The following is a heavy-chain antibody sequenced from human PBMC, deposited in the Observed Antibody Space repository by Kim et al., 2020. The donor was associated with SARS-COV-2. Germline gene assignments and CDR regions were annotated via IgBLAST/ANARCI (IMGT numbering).Heavy chain of an antibody. Sequence: GSTTSNPSLKGRVTISVDTSKNQFSQKLSSVTAADTAVYYCARENSRGWDWGQGTLVTVSS. J-gene: IGHJ4*02. CDR3: ARENSRGWD. V-gene: IGHV4-34*01. D-gene: IGHD6-19*01. CDR2: GST.